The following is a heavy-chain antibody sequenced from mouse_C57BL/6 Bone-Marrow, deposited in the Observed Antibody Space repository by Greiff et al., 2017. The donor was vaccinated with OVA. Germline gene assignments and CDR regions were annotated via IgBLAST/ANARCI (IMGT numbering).Heavy chain of an antibody. V-gene: IGHV1-59*01. CDR3: ARRLGRS. Sequence: VQLQQPGAELVRPGTSVKLSCKASGYTFTSYWMHWVKQRPGQGLEWIGVIDPSDSYTNYNQKFKGKATLTVDTSSSTAYMQLSSLTSEDSAGYYCARRLGRSWGQGTTLTVSS. CDR1: GYTFTSYW. CDR2: IDPSDSYT. D-gene: IGHD4-1*01. J-gene: IGHJ2*01.